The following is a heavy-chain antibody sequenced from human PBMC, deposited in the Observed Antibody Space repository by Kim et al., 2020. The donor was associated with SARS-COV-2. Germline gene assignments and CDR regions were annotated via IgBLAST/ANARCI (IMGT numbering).Heavy chain of an antibody. CDR3: ASGTYNYYDSSGYYRVHDY. CDR2: INTNTGNP. Sequence: ASVKVSCKASGYTFTSYAMNWVRQAPGQGLEWMGWINTNTGNPTYAQGFTGRFVFSLDTSVSTAYLQISSLKAEDTAVYYCASGTYNYYDSSGYYRVHDYWGQEPWSPSPQ. J-gene: IGHJ4*01. D-gene: IGHD3-22*01. CDR1: GYTFTSYA. V-gene: IGHV7-4-1*02.